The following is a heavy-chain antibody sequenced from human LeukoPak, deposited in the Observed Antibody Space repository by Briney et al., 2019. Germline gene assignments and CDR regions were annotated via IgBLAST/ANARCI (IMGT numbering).Heavy chain of an antibody. D-gene: IGHD2-8*01. CDR1: GFTFNSYW. J-gene: IGHJ3*02. V-gene: IGHV3-74*01. CDR2: IDSDGSGT. CDR3: ARDRLTNDAFDI. Sequence: GGSLRLSCAASGFTFNSYWMHWVRQAPGKGLVWVSRIDSDGSGTSDADFVKGRFTISRDNSKNTLYLQMNSLRAEDTAMYYCARDRLTNDAFDIWGQGTMVTVSS.